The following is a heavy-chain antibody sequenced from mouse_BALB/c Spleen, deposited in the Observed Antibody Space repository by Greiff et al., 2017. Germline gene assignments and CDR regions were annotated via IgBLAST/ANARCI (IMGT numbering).Heavy chain of an antibody. CDR1: GYTFTSYW. CDR3: ASGGNYAMDY. V-gene: IGHV1S81*02. J-gene: IGHJ4*01. Sequence: QVQLQQSGAELVKPGASVKLSCKASGYTFTSYWMHWVKQRPGQGLEWIGEINPSNGRTNYNEKFKSKATLTVDKSSSTAYMQLSSLTSEDSAVYYCASGGNYAMDYWGQGTSVTVSS. CDR2: INPSNGRT.